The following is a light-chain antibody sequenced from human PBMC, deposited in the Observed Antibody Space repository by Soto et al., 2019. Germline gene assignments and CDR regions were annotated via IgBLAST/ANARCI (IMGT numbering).Light chain of an antibody. V-gene: IGKV1-5*03. J-gene: IGKJ2*01. Sequence: DIQMTQSPPTLSASVGDRVTITCRASQSISNWLAWYQQKPGKAPKLLIYKASSLESGVPSRFSGSGSGTAFTLTISSLQPDDFAAYSCQEYNSYSYTFGQGTKLEIK. CDR3: QEYNSYSYT. CDR1: QSISNW. CDR2: KAS.